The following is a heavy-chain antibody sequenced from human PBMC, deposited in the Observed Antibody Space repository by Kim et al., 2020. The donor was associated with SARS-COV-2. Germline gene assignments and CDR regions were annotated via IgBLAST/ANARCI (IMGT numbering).Heavy chain of an antibody. J-gene: IGHJ5*02. D-gene: IGHD3-10*01. CDR1: GGSISSGGYY. V-gene: IGHV4-31*03. Sequence: SETLSLTCTVSGGSISSGGYYWSWIRQHPGKGLEWIGYIYYSGSTYYNPSLKSRVTISVDTSKNQFSLKLSSVTAADTAVYYCAREDGSGRGGWTSDQNWFDPWGQGTLVTVSS. CDR3: AREDGSGRGGWTSDQNWFDP. CDR2: IYYSGST.